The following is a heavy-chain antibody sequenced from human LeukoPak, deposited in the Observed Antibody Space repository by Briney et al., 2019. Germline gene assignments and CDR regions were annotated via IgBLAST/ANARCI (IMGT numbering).Heavy chain of an antibody. CDR3: ASVTHDSSAYKSPLDAFDI. V-gene: IGHV4-38-2*01. J-gene: IGHJ3*02. D-gene: IGHD3-22*01. CDR1: GYSISSGYY. Sequence: SETLSLTCAVSGYSISSGYYWGWIRQPPGKGLEWIGSIYHSGSTYYNPSLKSRVTISVDTSKNQFSLKLSSVTAADTAVYYCASVTHDSSAYKSPLDAFDIWGQGTMVTVSS. CDR2: IYHSGST.